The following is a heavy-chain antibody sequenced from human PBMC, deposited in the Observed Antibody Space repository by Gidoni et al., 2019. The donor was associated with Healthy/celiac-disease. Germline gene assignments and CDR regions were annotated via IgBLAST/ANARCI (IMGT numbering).Heavy chain of an antibody. CDR3: AKEDSSSWYTPAVN. Sequence: EVHLLESGGDLVQQGVSLRLSCAACGFPFARYGMSWVRQDPGKGLEWISAISGSGGSTYYADSVKGRFTISRDNSKSTLFLQMNSLRAEDTAIYYCAKEDSSSWYTPAVNWGQGTLVTVSS. D-gene: IGHD6-13*01. CDR1: GFPFARYG. V-gene: IGHV3-23*01. J-gene: IGHJ4*02. CDR2: ISGSGGST.